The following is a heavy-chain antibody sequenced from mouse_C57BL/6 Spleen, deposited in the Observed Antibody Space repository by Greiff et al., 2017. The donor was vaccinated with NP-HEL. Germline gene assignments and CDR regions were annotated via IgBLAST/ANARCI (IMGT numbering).Heavy chain of an antibody. J-gene: IGHJ4*01. V-gene: IGHV1-64*01. CDR1: GYTFTSYW. CDR3: ARVGIYYDYDGYAMDY. D-gene: IGHD2-4*01. Sequence: QVQLQQPGAELVKPGASVKLSCKASGYTFTSYWMHWVKQRPGQGLEWIGMIHPNSGSTNYNEKFKSKATLTVDKSSSTAYMQLSSLTSEDSAVYYCARVGIYYDYDGYAMDYWGQGTSVTVSS. CDR2: IHPNSGST.